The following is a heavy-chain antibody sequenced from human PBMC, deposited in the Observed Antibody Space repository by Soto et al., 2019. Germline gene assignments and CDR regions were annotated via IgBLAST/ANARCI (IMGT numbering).Heavy chain of an antibody. CDR1: GGSISSYY. V-gene: IGHV4-59*01. Sequence: SETLSLTCTVSGGSISSYYWSWIRQPPGKGLEWIVYIYYSGSTNYNPSLKSRVTISVDTSKNQFSLKLSSVTAADTAVYYCARDRTPEGWLWFDPWGQGTLVTVSS. CDR2: IYYSGST. D-gene: IGHD2-15*01. J-gene: IGHJ5*02. CDR3: ARDRTPEGWLWFDP.